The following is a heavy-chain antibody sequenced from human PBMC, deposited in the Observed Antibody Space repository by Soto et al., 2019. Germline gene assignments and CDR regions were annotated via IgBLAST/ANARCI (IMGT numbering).Heavy chain of an antibody. CDR1: GASITQYY. D-gene: IGHD6-13*01. V-gene: IGHV4-59*01. CDR2: VSSTGST. J-gene: IGHJ4*02. CDR3: ATGGGSPYHNHEFDF. Sequence: SETLSLTCTVSGASITQYYWNWLRQSPGKGLEWIVSVSSTGSTVYNPSLTSRVTVSLDTSKNQFSLTLNSVTAADTAVYHCATGGGSPYHNHEFDFWGQGTLVTVSP.